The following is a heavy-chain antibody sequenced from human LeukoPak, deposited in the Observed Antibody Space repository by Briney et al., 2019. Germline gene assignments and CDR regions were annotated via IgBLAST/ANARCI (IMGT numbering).Heavy chain of an antibody. CDR2: ISSSSSYI. J-gene: IGHJ4*02. CDR1: GFTVSSNS. CDR3: ARGGPKPTYYYDSNGYYFPY. Sequence: GGSLRLSCTVSGFTVSSNSMSWVRQAPGKGLEWVSFISSSSSYIYYADSLKGRFTISRDNAKNSLYLQMNSLRPEDTAFYYCARGGPKPTYYYDSNGYYFPYWGQGILVTVSS. V-gene: IGHV3-21*04. D-gene: IGHD3-22*01.